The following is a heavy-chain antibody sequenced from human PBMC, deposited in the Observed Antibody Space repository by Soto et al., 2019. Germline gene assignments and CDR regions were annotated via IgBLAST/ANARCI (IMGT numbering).Heavy chain of an antibody. V-gene: IGHV3-21*06. CDR2: ISSTTTYI. J-gene: IGHJ4*02. Sequence: GSSLRLSCAASGFTFTRYSMNWVLQAPGKGLEWVSSISSTTTYIYYGDSMKGRFTISRDNAKNSLYLEMNSLRAEDTAVYYSARESEDLTSNFDYWGQGTLVTVSS. CDR3: ARESEDLTSNFDY. CDR1: GFTFTRYS.